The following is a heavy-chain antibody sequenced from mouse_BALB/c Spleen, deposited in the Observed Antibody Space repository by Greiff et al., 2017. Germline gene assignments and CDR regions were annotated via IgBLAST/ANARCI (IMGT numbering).Heavy chain of an antibody. J-gene: IGHJ3*01. V-gene: IGHV5-6-5*01. D-gene: IGHD2-10*02. CDR2: ISSGGST. CDR3: AREEYGNFFAY. CDR1: GFTFSSYA. Sequence: EVKLVESGGGLVKPGGSLKLSCAASGFTFSSYAMSWVRQTPEKRLEWVASISSGGSTYYPDSVKGRFTISRDNARNILYLQMSSLRSEDTAMYYCAREEYGNFFAYWGQGTLVTVSA.